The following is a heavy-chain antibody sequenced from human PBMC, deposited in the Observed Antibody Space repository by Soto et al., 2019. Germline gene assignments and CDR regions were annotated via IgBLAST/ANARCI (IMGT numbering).Heavy chain of an antibody. CDR1: GCSVSSNYY. CDR2: IFYSGST. J-gene: IGHJ4*02. CDR3: ARHELRGPDY. Sequence: PSETLSLTCTVSGCSVSSNYYWGWIRQPPGKGLEWIGSIFYSGSTYYNPSLQSRIIISVDTSKNQFSPKLSSVTAADTAVYYCARHELRGPDYWGQGTLVTVSS. V-gene: IGHV4-39*01.